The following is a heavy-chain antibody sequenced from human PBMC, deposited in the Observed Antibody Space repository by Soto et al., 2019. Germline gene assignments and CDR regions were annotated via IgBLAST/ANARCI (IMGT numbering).Heavy chain of an antibody. D-gene: IGHD2-21*01. J-gene: IGHJ6*02. CDR2: ISSSSSYI. Sequence: GGSLRLSCAASGFTFSSYSVNWVRQAPGKGLEWVSSISSSSSYIYHADSVKGRFTTSKDNAKNSLYLQINSLSAEDTGVYYCASDTDSCHPYYDYYGMDPWGQGTTVTVSS. CDR3: ASDTDSCHPYYDYYGMDP. CDR1: GFTFSSYS. V-gene: IGHV3-21*04.